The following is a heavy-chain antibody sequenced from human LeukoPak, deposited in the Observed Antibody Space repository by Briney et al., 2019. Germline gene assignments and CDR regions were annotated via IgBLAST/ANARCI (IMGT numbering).Heavy chain of an antibody. CDR3: ARHLSGSEYYFDY. CDR2: IYYSGST. V-gene: IGHV4-59*08. D-gene: IGHD1-26*01. Sequence: SETLSLTCTVSGGSISSYYWSWIRQPPGKGLEWIGYIYYSGSTNYNPSLESRVTISVDTSKNQFSLKLSSVTAADTAVYYCARHLSGSEYYFDYWGQGTLVTVSS. J-gene: IGHJ4*02. CDR1: GGSISSYY.